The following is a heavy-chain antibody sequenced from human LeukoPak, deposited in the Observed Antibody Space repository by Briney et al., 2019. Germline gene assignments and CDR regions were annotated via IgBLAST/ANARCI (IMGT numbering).Heavy chain of an antibody. Sequence: GGSLRLSCAASGFSFSSYGMHWVCQAPGKRLEWVAFIRYDGSNKYYADSVKGRFTISRDNSKNTLYLQMNSLRAEDTAVYYCAKPMVRGHYFDYWGQGTLVTVSS. CDR3: AKPMVRGHYFDY. CDR1: GFSFSSYG. CDR2: IRYDGSNK. J-gene: IGHJ4*02. D-gene: IGHD3-10*01. V-gene: IGHV3-30*02.